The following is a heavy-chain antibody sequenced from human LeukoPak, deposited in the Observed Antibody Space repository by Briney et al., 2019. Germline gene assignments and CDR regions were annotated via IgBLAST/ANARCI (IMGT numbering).Heavy chain of an antibody. CDR3: ATKMHGPFDH. CDR1: GFTFSSYN. J-gene: IGHJ4*01. Sequence: GGSLRLSCAASGFTFSSYNLYWVRQAPGKGLEWVSSSVTSGSTYYADSVRGRFTISRDNAKSSLYLQMSSLSVEDTAVYYCATKMHGPFDHWGQEPWSPSPQ. V-gene: IGHV3-21*01. CDR2: SVTSGST. D-gene: IGHD5-24*01.